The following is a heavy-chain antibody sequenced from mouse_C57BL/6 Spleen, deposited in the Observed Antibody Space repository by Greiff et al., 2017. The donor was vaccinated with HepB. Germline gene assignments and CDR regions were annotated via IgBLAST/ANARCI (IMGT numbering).Heavy chain of an antibody. D-gene: IGHD3-3*01. CDR2: INPNNGGT. J-gene: IGHJ4*01. V-gene: IGHV1-22*01. CDR3: ARRGRDAMDY. CDR1: GYTFTDYN. Sequence: EVKLVESGPELVKPGASVKMSCKASGYTFTDYNMHWVKQSHGKSLEWIGYINPNNGGTSYNQTFKGKATLTVNKSSSTAYMELRSLTSEDSAVYYCARRGRDAMDYWGQGTSVTVSS.